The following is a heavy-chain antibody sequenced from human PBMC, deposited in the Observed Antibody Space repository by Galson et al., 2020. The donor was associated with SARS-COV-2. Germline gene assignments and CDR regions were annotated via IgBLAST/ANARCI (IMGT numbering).Heavy chain of an antibody. V-gene: IGHV1-8*01. D-gene: IGHD3-9*01. Sequence: ASVKVSCKASGYTFTSYDINWVRQATGQGLEWMGWMNPNSGNTGYAQKFQGRVTMTRNTSISTAYMELSSLRSEDTAVYYCARVPPALDGYFDWLFRVYYYYGMDVWGQGTTVTVSS. CDR2: MNPNSGNT. CDR1: GYTFTSYD. J-gene: IGHJ6*02. CDR3: ARVPPALDGYFDWLFRVYYYYGMDV.